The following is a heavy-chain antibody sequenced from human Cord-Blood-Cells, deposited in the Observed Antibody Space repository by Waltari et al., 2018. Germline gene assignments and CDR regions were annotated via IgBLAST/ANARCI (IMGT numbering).Heavy chain of an antibody. J-gene: IGHJ6*03. D-gene: IGHD2-2*01. CDR1: GSPFTSHA. Sequence: QMQLVQSGPEVKKPGTSVKVSCKAAGSPFTSHAVNWMRQARGQRLEWIGWIAVGSGNTNYAQQFQERVTITRDMSTSTAYMELSSLRSEDTAVYYCAAEGRCSSTSCYGLMDVWGKGTTVTVSS. CDR2: IAVGSGNT. V-gene: IGHV1-58*01. CDR3: AAEGRCSSTSCYGLMDV.